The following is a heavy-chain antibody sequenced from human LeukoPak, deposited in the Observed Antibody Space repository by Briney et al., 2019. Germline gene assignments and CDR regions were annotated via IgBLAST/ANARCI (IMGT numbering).Heavy chain of an antibody. J-gene: IGHJ4*02. D-gene: IGHD3-10*01. V-gene: IGHV3-53*01. Sequence: GGSLRLSCAASGFTVSSNYMSWVRQAPGKGLEWVSVIYSGGSTYYADSVKGRFTSSRDNSKNTLYLQMNSLRAEDTAVYYCARVSITMVRGVMYFDYWGQGTLVTVSS. CDR3: ARVSITMVRGVMYFDY. CDR2: IYSGGST. CDR1: GFTVSSNY.